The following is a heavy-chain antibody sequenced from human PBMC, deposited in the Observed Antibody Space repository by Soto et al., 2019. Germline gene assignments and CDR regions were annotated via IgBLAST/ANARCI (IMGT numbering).Heavy chain of an antibody. Sequence: SETLSLTCTVSGGSISSYYWSWIRQPPGKGLEWIGYIYYSGNTNYNPSLKSRVTISVDTSKNQFSLKLSSVTAADTAVYYCARQIYDSDTGPNFQYYFDSWGQGTPVTVSS. V-gene: IGHV4-59*01. J-gene: IGHJ4*02. D-gene: IGHD3-22*01. CDR2: IYYSGNT. CDR3: ARQIYDSDTGPNFQYYFDS. CDR1: GGSISSYY.